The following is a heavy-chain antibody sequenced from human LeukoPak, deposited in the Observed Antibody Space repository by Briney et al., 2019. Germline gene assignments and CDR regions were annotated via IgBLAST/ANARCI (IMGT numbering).Heavy chain of an antibody. D-gene: IGHD6-19*01. CDR3: ASGGIGSSGWYGFNWFDP. J-gene: IGHJ5*02. CDR1: GGSISSYY. CDR2: IYYSGST. V-gene: IGHV4-59*01. Sequence: KTSETLSLTCTVSGGSISSYYWRWIRQPPGKGLEWIGYIYYSGSTNYNPSLKSRVTISVGTSKNQFSLKLSSVTAADTAVYYCASGGIGSSGWYGFNWFDPWGQGTLVTVSS.